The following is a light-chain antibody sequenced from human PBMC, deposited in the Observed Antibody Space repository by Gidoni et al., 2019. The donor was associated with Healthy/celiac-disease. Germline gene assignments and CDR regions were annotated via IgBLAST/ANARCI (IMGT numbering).Light chain of an antibody. CDR1: SSDVGGYNY. CDR2: EVS. V-gene: IGLV2-14*01. J-gene: IGLJ1*01. CDR3: SSYTSSSLYV. Sequence: QSALTQPASVSGSPGQSITISCTGTSSDVGGYNYVSWYQQHPGKAPNLMIYEVSNRPSGVPDRFSGSKSGNTASLTISGLQAEDEADYYCSSYTSSSLYVFGTGTKVTVL.